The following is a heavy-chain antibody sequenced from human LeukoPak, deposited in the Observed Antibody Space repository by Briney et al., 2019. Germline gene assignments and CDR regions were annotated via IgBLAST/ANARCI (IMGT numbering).Heavy chain of an antibody. CDR2: IYYSGST. CDR3: AGGGATSNWFDP. CDR1: GGSISSSSYY. V-gene: IGHV4-39*01. Sequence: SETLSLTCTVSGGSISSSSYYWGWIRQPPGKGLEWIGSIYYSGSTYYNPSLKSRVTISVDTSKNQFSLKLSSVTAADTAVYYCAGGGATSNWFDPWGQGTLVTVSS. D-gene: IGHD1-26*01. J-gene: IGHJ5*02.